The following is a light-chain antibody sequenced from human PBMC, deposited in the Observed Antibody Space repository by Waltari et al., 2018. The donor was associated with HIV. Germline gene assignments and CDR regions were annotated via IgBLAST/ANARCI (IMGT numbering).Light chain of an antibody. CDR2: LNSDGSH. J-gene: IGLJ2*01. Sequence: QLLLTQSPSASASLGASVRLTCTLSNGHSDYAITWPQQQPEKGPRFLMRLNSDGSHNKGDGISDRFSGSSSGAERYLTISSLQAEDEGDYHCQTWGAGIQVFGGGTKLTVL. CDR3: QTWGAGIQV. CDR1: NGHSDYA. V-gene: IGLV4-69*01.